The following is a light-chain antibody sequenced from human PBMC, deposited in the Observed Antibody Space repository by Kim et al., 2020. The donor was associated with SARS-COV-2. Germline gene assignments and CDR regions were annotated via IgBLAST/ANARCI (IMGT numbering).Light chain of an antibody. J-gene: IGKJ4*01. CDR1: QSVSSSY. V-gene: IGKV3-20*01. CDR2: GAS. CDR3: QQYGSFPLT. Sequence: SPGERATLSGRASQSVSSSYLAWYQQKPGQAPRLLIYGASSRATGIPDRFSGSGSGTDFTLTISRLEPEDFAVYYCQQYGSFPLTFGGGTKVDIK.